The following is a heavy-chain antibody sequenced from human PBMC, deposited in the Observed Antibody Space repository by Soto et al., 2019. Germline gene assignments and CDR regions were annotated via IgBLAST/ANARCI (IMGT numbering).Heavy chain of an antibody. CDR3: AREHKVVNDFEF. J-gene: IGHJ4*02. CDR2: IYSSGAT. CDR1: GGSINTYY. D-gene: IGHD2-15*01. V-gene: IGHV4-4*07. Sequence: QVQLQESGPGLVKPSETLSLSCIVSGGSINTYYWNWIRQPTGKGLEWIGRIYSSGATNYNPSLKSRVTMSVDTSENHFSLRLSSVTPADTAVYHCAREHKVVNDFEFWGQGILVTVSS.